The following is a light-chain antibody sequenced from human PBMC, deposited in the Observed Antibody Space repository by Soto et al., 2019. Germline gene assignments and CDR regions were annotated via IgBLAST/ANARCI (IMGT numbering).Light chain of an antibody. V-gene: IGLV4-69*01. CDR2: VNSDGSH. J-gene: IGLJ7*01. CDR1: SGHSSYA. Sequence: QPVLTQSPSASASLGASVKLTCTLSSGHSSYAIAWHQQQPEKGPRYLMKVNSDGSHNKGDGIPDRFSGSSSGAERYLTISSLQSEDEADYYCQTWGDGIWVFGGGTQLPSS. CDR3: QTWGDGIWV.